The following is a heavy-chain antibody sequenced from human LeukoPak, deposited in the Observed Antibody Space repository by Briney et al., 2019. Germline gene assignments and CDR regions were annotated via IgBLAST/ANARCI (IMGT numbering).Heavy chain of an antibody. CDR1: GYSFASNW. D-gene: IGHD5-12*01. J-gene: IGHJ4*02. CDR3: ARPSNSGYDF. V-gene: IGHV5-51*01. Sequence: GESLKISCKGSGYSFASNWIGWVRQMPGKGLEWMGIIYPSDSDTRYSPSFQGQVTISADKSISTAYPQWSSLKASDTGMYYCARPSNSGYDFWGQGALVTVSS. CDR2: IYPSDSDT.